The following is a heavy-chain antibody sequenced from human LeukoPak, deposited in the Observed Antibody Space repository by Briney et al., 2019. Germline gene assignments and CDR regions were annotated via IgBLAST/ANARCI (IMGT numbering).Heavy chain of an antibody. V-gene: IGHV4-39*01. Sequence: ASETLSLTCTVSGGSVNSSSYYWGWIRQPPGKGLEWIGSIYYSGSTYYNPSLKSRLTISVDTSNNQFSLNLSSVTAAATAVYYCRIIYCKATNCYAKGDYWSQGTLVTISS. CDR1: GGSVNSSSYY. D-gene: IGHD2-2*01. CDR3: RIIYCKATNCYAKGDY. CDR2: IYYSGST. J-gene: IGHJ4*02.